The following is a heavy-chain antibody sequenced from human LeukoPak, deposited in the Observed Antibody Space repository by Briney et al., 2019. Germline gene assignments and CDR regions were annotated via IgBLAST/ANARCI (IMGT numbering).Heavy chain of an antibody. D-gene: IGHD4-17*01. CDR1: GCSLTTSGVG. J-gene: IGHJ1*01. CDR3: AHRPPHYGDYVYFQH. Sequence: SRPTLVRPTQTLTLTCTFPGCSLTTSGVGAASLPPPPANALDSLALIYWNDDKRYSPSLKSRLTITKDTSKNQVVLTMTNMDPVDTATYYCAHRPPHYGDYVYFQHWGQGTLVTVSS. CDR2: IYWNDDK. V-gene: IGHV2-5*01.